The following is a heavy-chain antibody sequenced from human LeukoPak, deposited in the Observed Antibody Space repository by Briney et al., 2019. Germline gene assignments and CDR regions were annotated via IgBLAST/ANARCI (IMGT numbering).Heavy chain of an antibody. CDR3: ARDSSGWSVDY. V-gene: IGHV3-11*05. CDR2: ICSTSSYI. Sequence: GGSLRLSCAASGFTFSDYYMSWIRQAPGKGLEWVSFICSTSSYIKDADSVKGRFTISRDSAKKSLYLQMNSLRAEDTAVYYCARDSSGWSVDYWGQGTLVTVSS. D-gene: IGHD6-19*01. J-gene: IGHJ4*02. CDR1: GFTFSDYY.